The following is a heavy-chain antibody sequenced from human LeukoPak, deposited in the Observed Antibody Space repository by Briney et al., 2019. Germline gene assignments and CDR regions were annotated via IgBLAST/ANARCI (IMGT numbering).Heavy chain of an antibody. V-gene: IGHV4-30-4*07. J-gene: IGHJ5*02. Sequence: SQTLSLTCAVSGGSISSGGYSWSWIRQPPGKGLEWIGYIYYSGSANYNPSLKSRVTISIDTSKNQFSLKLSSVTAADTAVYYCAGPGIAAAGTGWFDPWGQGTLVTVSS. D-gene: IGHD6-13*01. CDR3: AGPGIAAAGTGWFDP. CDR1: GGSISSGGYS. CDR2: IYYSGSA.